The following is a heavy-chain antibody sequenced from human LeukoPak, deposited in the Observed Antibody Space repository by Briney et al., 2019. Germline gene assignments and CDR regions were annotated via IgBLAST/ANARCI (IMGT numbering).Heavy chain of an antibody. J-gene: IGHJ4*02. Sequence: GGSLRLSCAASGFTFSSYSMNWVRQAPGKGLEWVSSISSSSSYIYYADSVKGRFTISRDNAKNSLYLQMNSLRAEDTAVYYCARDGRAMVRGVTITADYWGQGTLVTVSS. V-gene: IGHV3-21*01. CDR3: ARDGRAMVRGVTITADY. D-gene: IGHD3-10*01. CDR2: ISSSSSYI. CDR1: GFTFSSYS.